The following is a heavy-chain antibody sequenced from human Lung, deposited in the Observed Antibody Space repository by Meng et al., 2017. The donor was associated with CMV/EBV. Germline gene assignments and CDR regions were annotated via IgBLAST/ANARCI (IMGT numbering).Heavy chain of an antibody. D-gene: IGHD3-3*01. CDR3: ARTLIGVARLDP. J-gene: IGHJ5*02. Sequence: SVKVSCKASGCTFSNYAISWVRQAPGQGLEWMGGIIPIIGKTNYAQNLQGRVTITADTSTSTAYMELSSLRSEDTAVYYWARTLIGVARLDPWGQGTLVTVSS. V-gene: IGHV1-69*10. CDR2: IIPIIGKT. CDR1: GCTFSNYA.